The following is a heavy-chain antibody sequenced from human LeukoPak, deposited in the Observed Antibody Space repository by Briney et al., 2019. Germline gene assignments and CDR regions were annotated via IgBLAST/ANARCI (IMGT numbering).Heavy chain of an antibody. CDR2: IRCDGSNK. J-gene: IGHJ4*02. CDR3: ARVNTMVRGINYLDY. Sequence: GGSLRLSCAASGFTFSSYGKHWVRQAPGKGLEWVAFIRCDGSNKYYADSVKGRFTISRDNSKNTLYLQMNSLRAEDTAVYYCARVNTMVRGINYLDYWGQGTLVTVSS. D-gene: IGHD3-10*01. CDR1: GFTFSSYG. V-gene: IGHV3-30*02.